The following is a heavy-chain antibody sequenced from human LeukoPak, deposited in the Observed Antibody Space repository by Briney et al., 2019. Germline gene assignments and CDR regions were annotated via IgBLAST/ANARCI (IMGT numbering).Heavy chain of an antibody. Sequence: GASVKVSCKASGGTFGSYAISWVRQAPGQGLEWMGRIIPILGIANYAQKFQGRVTITADKSTSTAYMELSSLRSEDTAVYYCARDTDRNYDIFRMDVWGQGTTVTVSS. D-gene: IGHD3-9*01. J-gene: IGHJ6*02. V-gene: IGHV1-69*04. CDR2: IIPILGIA. CDR3: ARDTDRNYDIFRMDV. CDR1: GGTFGSYA.